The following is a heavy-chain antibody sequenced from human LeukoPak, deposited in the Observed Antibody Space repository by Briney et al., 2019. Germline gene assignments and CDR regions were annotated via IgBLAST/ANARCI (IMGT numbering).Heavy chain of an antibody. CDR3: ARGVLRYFDWLSYKGPYNWFDP. J-gene: IGHJ5*02. CDR2: INHSGST. V-gene: IGHV4-34*01. CDR1: GGSFSGYY. Sequence: SETLSLTCAVYGGSFSGYYWSWIRQPPGKGLEWIGEINHSGSTNYNPSLKSRVTISVDTSKNQFSLKLSSVTAADTAVYYCARGVLRYFDWLSYKGPYNWFDPWGQGTLVTVSS. D-gene: IGHD3-9*01.